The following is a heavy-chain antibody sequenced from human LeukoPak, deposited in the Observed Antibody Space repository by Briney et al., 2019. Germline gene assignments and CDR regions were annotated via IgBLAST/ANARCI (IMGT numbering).Heavy chain of an antibody. J-gene: IGHJ5*02. CDR3: AREGGSLNWIDP. Sequence: SETLSLTCTVSGDSISSGGYYWSWIRQHPGKGLEWVGSIYYSGSTYYNPSLKSRVAISVDTSKNQFSLKLTSVTAADTAVYYCAREGGSLNWIDPWGRGTLVTVSS. D-gene: IGHD3-16*01. CDR1: GDSISSGGYY. CDR2: IYYSGST. V-gene: IGHV4-31*03.